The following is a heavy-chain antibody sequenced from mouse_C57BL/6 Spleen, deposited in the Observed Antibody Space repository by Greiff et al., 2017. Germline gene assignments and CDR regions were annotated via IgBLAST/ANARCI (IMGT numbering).Heavy chain of an antibody. J-gene: IGHJ3*01. Sequence: QVQLKQPGAELVKPGASVKLSCKASGYTFTSYWMQWVKQRPGQGLEWIGEIDPSDSYTNYNQKFKGKATLTVDTSSSTAYMQLSSLTSEDSAVYYCARGGGSFKNFFAYWGQGTLVTVSA. V-gene: IGHV1-50*01. CDR1: GYTFTSYW. CDR2: IDPSDSYT. CDR3: ARGGGSFKNFFAY.